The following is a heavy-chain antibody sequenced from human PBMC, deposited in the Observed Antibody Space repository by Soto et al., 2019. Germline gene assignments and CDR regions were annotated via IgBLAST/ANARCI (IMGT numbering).Heavy chain of an antibody. Sequence: SETLSVTCTFSCGSISSYYWSWIRQPAGKGLEWIGRIYTSGSTNYNPSLKSRVTMSVDTSKNQFSLKLSSVTAADTAVYYCARVHYDFRSGGGYGMDVWGQGTTVPVSS. CDR2: IYTSGST. CDR1: CGSISSYY. CDR3: ARVHYDFRSGGGYGMDV. J-gene: IGHJ6*02. D-gene: IGHD3-3*01. V-gene: IGHV4-4*07.